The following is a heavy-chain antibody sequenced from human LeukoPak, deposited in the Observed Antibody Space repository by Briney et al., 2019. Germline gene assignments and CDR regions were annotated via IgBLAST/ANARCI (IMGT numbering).Heavy chain of an antibody. CDR3: ARAWATDYFDY. J-gene: IGHJ4*02. V-gene: IGHV4-59*01. CDR2: MYYSETI. CDR1: GGSISSYY. Sequence: SETLSLTCTVSGGSISSYYWSWIRQPPGKGLEWIGYMYYSETIKYNPSLKSRVTISVDTSKNQFSLKLSSVTAADTAMYYCARAWATDYFDYWGQGTPVTVSS.